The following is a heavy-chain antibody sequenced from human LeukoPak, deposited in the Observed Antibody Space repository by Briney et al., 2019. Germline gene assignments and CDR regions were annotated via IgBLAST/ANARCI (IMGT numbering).Heavy chain of an antibody. J-gene: IGHJ4*02. CDR2: IRSKANSYAT. V-gene: IGHV3-73*01. Sequence: GGSLRLSCAASGFTFSGSAMHWVRQASGKGLEWVGRIRSKANSYATAYAASVKGRFTISRDDSKNTAYLQMNSLKTEDTAVYYCTRHKWDSSSWYYFDYWGQGTLVTVSS. D-gene: IGHD6-13*01. CDR1: GFTFSGSA. CDR3: TRHKWDSSSWYYFDY.